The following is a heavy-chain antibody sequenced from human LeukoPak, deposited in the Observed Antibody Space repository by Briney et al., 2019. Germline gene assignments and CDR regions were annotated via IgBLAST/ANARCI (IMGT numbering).Heavy chain of an antibody. J-gene: IGHJ4*02. V-gene: IGHV3-30*03. D-gene: IGHD1-26*01. CDR1: GFTFDDYA. CDR2: ISYDGSNK. Sequence: PGGSLRLSCAASGFTFDDYAMHWVRQAPGKGLEWVAVISYDGSNKYYADSVKGRFTISRDNSKNTLYLQMNSLRAEDTAVYYCATGSSARELPDYFDYWGQGTLVTVSS. CDR3: ATGSSARELPDYFDY.